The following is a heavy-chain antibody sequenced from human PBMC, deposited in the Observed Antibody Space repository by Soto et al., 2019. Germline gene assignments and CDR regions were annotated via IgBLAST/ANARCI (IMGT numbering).Heavy chain of an antibody. CDR3: ARDKYSSNWYYFDY. J-gene: IGHJ4*02. CDR1: GGSISSYY. CDR2: IYTTGST. Sequence: ETLSLTCTVSGGSISSYYWSWIRQPAGKGLAWIGRIYTTGSTNYNPSLRSRVTMSVDTSKNQFSLKLSSVTAADTAVYYCARDKYSSNWYYFDYWGQGTLVTVSS. D-gene: IGHD6-13*01. V-gene: IGHV4-4*07.